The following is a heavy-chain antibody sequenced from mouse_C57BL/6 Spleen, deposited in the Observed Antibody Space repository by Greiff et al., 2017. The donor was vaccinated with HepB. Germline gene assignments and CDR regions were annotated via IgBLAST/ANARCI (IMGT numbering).Heavy chain of an antibody. CDR2: IDPANGNT. J-gene: IGHJ3*01. CDR3: ARASYGSSPWFAY. Sequence: EVQLQQSVAELVRPGASVKLSCTASGFNIKNTYMHWVKQRPEQGLEWIGRIDPANGNTKYAPQFQGKATITADTSSNTAYLQLSSLTSEDTAIYYCARASYGSSPWFAYWGQGTLVTVSA. CDR1: GFNIKNTY. D-gene: IGHD1-1*01. V-gene: IGHV14-3*01.